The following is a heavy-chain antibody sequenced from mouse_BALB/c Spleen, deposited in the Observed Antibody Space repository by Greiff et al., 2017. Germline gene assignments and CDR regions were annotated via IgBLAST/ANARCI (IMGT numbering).Heavy chain of an antibody. V-gene: IGHV1S41*01. CDR1: GYTFTSYW. J-gene: IGHJ4*01. CDR3: ARCGNYVGYAMDY. Sequence: ELARPGASVKLSCKASGYTFTSYWINWIKQRPGQGLEWIGRIAPGSGSTYYNEMFKGKATLTVDTSSSTAYIQLSSLSSEDSAVYFCARCGNYVGYAMDYWGQGTSVTVSS. CDR2: IAPGSGST. D-gene: IGHD2-1*01.